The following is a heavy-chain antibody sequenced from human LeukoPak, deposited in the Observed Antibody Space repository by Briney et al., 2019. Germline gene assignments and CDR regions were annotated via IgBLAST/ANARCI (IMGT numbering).Heavy chain of an antibody. D-gene: IGHD5-12*01. CDR2: IRYDGSNK. Sequence: PGGSLRLSCAASGFTFSSYGMHWVRQAPGKGLEWVAFIRYDGSNKYYADSVEGRFTISRDNSKNTLYLQMNSLRAEDTAVYYCAKDRSGSSDSGYAHWGQGTLVTVSS. J-gene: IGHJ4*02. CDR1: GFTFSSYG. V-gene: IGHV3-30*02. CDR3: AKDRSGSSDSGYAH.